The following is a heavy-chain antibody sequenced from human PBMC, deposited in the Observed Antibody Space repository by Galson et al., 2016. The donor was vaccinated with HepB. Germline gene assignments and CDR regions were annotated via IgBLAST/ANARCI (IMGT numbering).Heavy chain of an antibody. J-gene: IGHJ4*02. CDR2: INVVRGDT. V-gene: IGHV1-3*03. Sequence: SVKVSCKASGYTFTSYSMHWVRQAPGQRLEWMGWINVVRGDTRYSQDFQVRVTITRDTSASTAYMELSSLRSEGTAVYYCARGPTPYYYDSSGPFDYWGQGTLVTVSS. CDR1: GYTFTSYS. D-gene: IGHD3-22*01. CDR3: ARGPTPYYYDSSGPFDY.